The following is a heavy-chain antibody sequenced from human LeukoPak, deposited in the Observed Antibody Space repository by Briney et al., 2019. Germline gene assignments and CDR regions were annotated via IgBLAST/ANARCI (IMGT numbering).Heavy chain of an antibody. D-gene: IGHD3-22*01. J-gene: IGHJ4*02. CDR2: IIPIFGTA. Sequence: ASVKVSCKAFGGTFSSYAISWVRQAPGQGLEWMGGIIPIFGTANYAQKFQGRVTITTDESTSTAYMELSSLRSEDTAVYYCARISSGHYGYFDYWGQGTLVTVSS. V-gene: IGHV1-69*05. CDR3: ARISSGHYGYFDY. CDR1: GGTFSSYA.